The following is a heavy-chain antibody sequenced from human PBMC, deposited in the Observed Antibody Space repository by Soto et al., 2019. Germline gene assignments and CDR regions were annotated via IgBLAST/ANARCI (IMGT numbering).Heavy chain of an antibody. Sequence: GASVKVSCKASGYTFTSYAMHWVRQAPGQRLEWMGWINAGNGNTKYSQKFQGRVTITRDTSASTAYMELSSLRSEDTAVYYCAREDAWEAAAGYVANWFDPWGQGTLVTVSS. V-gene: IGHV1-3*01. D-gene: IGHD6-13*01. J-gene: IGHJ5*02. CDR3: AREDAWEAAAGYVANWFDP. CDR1: GYTFTSYA. CDR2: INAGNGNT.